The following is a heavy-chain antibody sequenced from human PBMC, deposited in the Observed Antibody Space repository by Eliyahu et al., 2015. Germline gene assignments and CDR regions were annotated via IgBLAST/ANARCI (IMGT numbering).Heavy chain of an antibody. CDR3: KSEGSGLKFWEDGFDV. Sequence: EVQLVESGGGLAQPGRSLRLSCAASGFKFADYAMHWVRQTPGKGLGWVSGITWNSGGTVYADSVKGRFTISRDNAKNSLYLQMDSLRDEDTALYYCKSEGSGLKFWEDGFDVWGQGTMVTVSS. V-gene: IGHV3-9*01. CDR1: GFKFADYA. J-gene: IGHJ3*01. CDR2: ITWNSGGT. D-gene: IGHD3-3*01.